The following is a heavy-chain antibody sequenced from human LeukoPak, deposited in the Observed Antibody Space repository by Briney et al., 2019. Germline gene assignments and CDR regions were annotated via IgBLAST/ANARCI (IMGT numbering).Heavy chain of an antibody. D-gene: IGHD3-10*01. Sequence: SETLSLTCTVSGGFISSYYWSWIRQPPGKGLEWIGYIYYSGSTNYNPSLKSRVTISVDTSKNQFSLKLSSVTAADTAVYYCARLGSNTYYYGSGSRDAFDIWGQGTMVTVSS. CDR2: IYYSGST. V-gene: IGHV4-59*08. CDR3: ARLGSNTYYYGSGSRDAFDI. J-gene: IGHJ3*02. CDR1: GGFISSYY.